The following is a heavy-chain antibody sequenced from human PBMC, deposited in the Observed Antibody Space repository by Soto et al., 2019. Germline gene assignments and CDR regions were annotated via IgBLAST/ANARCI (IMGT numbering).Heavy chain of an antibody. D-gene: IGHD6-13*01. J-gene: IGHJ4*02. CDR2: INHSGST. CDR1: GGSFSGYY. V-gene: IGHV4-34*01. CDR3: ARIAAAGTDPFDY. Sequence: QVQLQQWGAGLLKPSETLSLTCAVYGGSFSGYYWSWIRQPPGKGLEWIGEINHSGSTNYNPSLMSRVTLSVDTSKNQFSLTLSSVTAADTAVYYCARIAAAGTDPFDYWGQGTLVTVSS.